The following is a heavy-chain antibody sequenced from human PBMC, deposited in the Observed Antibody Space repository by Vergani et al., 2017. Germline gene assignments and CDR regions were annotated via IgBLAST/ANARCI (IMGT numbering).Heavy chain of an antibody. CDR3: AREYYYDSSGYRYLYYFDY. D-gene: IGHD3-22*01. Sequence: VQLVESGGGLVQPGGSLRLSCAASGFTFSSYAMHWVRQAPGKGLEWVAVISYDGSNKYYADSVKGRFTISRDNSKNTLYLQMNSLRAEDTAVYYCAREYYYDSSGYRYLYYFDYWGQGTLVTVSS. V-gene: IGHV3-30*01. J-gene: IGHJ4*02. CDR1: GFTFSSYA. CDR2: ISYDGSNK.